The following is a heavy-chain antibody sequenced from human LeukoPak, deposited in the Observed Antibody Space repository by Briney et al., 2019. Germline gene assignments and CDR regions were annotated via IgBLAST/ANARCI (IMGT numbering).Heavy chain of an antibody. D-gene: IGHD2-2*01. CDR3: ARDGPTAAPFDY. Sequence: ASVKVSCKASGYRFTIYDMHWVRQAPGQGLEWMGIINPSGGSTSYAQRFRGRVAMTRDTSTTTVYMEVNSLTSEDTAVYFCARDGPTAAPFDYWGQGTLVTVSS. CDR1: GYRFTIYD. CDR2: INPSGGST. V-gene: IGHV1-46*01. J-gene: IGHJ4*02.